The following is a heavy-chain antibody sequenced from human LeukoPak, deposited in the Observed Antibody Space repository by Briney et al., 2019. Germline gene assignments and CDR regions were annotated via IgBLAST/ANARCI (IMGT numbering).Heavy chain of an antibody. CDR2: ISAYNGNT. Sequence: ASVKVSCKASGYIFTSYYMHWVRQAPGQGLEWMGWISAYNGNTNYAQKLQGRVTMTTDTSTSTAYMELRSLRSDDTAVYYCARTLSSYYDSSGIDYWGQGTLVTVSS. D-gene: IGHD3-22*01. CDR1: GYIFTSYY. CDR3: ARTLSSYYDSSGIDY. J-gene: IGHJ4*02. V-gene: IGHV1-18*04.